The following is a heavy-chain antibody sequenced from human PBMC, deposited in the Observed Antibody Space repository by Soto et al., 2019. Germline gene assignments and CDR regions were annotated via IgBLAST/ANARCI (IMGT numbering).Heavy chain of an antibody. CDR3: ARDRFLEWLLPNWFDP. J-gene: IGHJ5*02. Sequence: GGALRLSCAASGFTFSEYYMSWIRQAPGKGLEWVSYISSSGSTIYYADSVKGRFTISRDNAKNSLYLQMNSLRAEDTAVYYCARDRFLEWLLPNWFDPWGQGTLVTVSS. D-gene: IGHD3-3*01. CDR1: GFTFSEYY. CDR2: ISSSGSTI. V-gene: IGHV3-11*01.